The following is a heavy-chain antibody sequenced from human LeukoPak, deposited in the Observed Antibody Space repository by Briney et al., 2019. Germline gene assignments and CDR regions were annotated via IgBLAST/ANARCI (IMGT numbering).Heavy chain of an antibody. J-gene: IGHJ4*02. CDR3: ASVPGYSSGWYVD. CDR1: GYTFINYY. Sequence: ASVKVSCKASGYTFINYYMHWVRQAPGQGLEWMGTINPSGGSASYAQKFQGRVTMTRDTSTTTVYMEVSSLGSEDTAVYYCASVPGYSSGWYVDWGQGTLVTVSS. D-gene: IGHD6-19*01. CDR2: INPSGGSA. V-gene: IGHV1-46*01.